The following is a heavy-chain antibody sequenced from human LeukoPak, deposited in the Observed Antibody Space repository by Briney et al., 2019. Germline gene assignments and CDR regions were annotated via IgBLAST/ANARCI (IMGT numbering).Heavy chain of an antibody. V-gene: IGHV3-11*01. CDR3: ARDFFSSNWFPNFDY. CDR2: ISSSGSTI. D-gene: IGHD6-13*01. Sequence: GGSLRLSCAASGFIFSDYYMSWIRQAPGKGLEWVSYISSSGSTIYYADSVKGRFTISRDNAENSLYLQMNSLRAEDTAVYYCARDFFSSNWFPNFDYWGQGALVTVSS. CDR1: GFIFSDYY. J-gene: IGHJ4*02.